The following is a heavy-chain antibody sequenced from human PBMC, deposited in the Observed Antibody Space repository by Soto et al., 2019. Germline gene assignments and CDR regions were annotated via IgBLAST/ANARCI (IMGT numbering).Heavy chain of an antibody. CDR2: INHSGST. CDR1: GGSFSGYY. Sequence: QVQLQQWGAGLLKPSETLSLTCAVYGGSFSGYYWSWIRQPPGKGLEWIGEINHSGSTNYNPSLKSRVTISVDTSKNQFSLKLSSVTAADTAVYYCASWRTVGYVFANLPDAFDIWGQGTMVTGSS. CDR3: ASWRTVGYVFANLPDAFDI. D-gene: IGHD5-12*01. J-gene: IGHJ3*02. V-gene: IGHV4-34*01.